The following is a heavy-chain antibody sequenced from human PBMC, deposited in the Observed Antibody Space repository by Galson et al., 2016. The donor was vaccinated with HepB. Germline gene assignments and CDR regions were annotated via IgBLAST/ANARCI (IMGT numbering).Heavy chain of an antibody. Sequence: SVKVSCKASGYTFTSYYMHWVRQAPGQGLEWMGIINPSGGSTSYAQKFQGRVTVTRDTSTSTVYMELSSLRSEDTAVDYCARGTGTGGYFDYWGQGTLVTVSS. CDR1: GYTFTSYY. CDR2: INPSGGST. CDR3: ARGTGTGGYFDY. J-gene: IGHJ4*02. V-gene: IGHV1-46*01. D-gene: IGHD3/OR15-3a*01.